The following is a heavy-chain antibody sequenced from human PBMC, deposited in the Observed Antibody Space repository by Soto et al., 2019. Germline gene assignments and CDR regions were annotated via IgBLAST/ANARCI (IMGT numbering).Heavy chain of an antibody. J-gene: IGHJ6*02. D-gene: IGHD2-2*01. CDR2: IYYSGST. CDR1: VVSISSSSYY. Sequence: SETLSLTCTVSVVSISSSSYYWGWIRQPPGKGLEWIGSIYYSGSTYYNPSLKSRVTISVDTSKNQFSLKLSSVTAADTAVYYCARQEPAAMNYYGMDVWGQGTTVTVSS. CDR3: ARQEPAAMNYYGMDV. V-gene: IGHV4-39*01.